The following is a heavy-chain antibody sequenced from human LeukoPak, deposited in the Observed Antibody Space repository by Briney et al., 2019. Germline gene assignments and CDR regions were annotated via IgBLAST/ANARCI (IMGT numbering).Heavy chain of an antibody. CDR3: ARLGDCGHDCYSHDY. Sequence: SETLSLTCIVSGGSISGYHWGWVRQPPGEGLEYISFIYYNGDTNYSPSLKSRVTMSVDTSKNQFSLKLSSVTAADTAVYYCARLGDCGHDCYSHDYWGQGTLVTVSS. CDR2: IYYNGDT. CDR1: GGSISGYH. V-gene: IGHV4-59*08. J-gene: IGHJ4*02. D-gene: IGHD2-21*01.